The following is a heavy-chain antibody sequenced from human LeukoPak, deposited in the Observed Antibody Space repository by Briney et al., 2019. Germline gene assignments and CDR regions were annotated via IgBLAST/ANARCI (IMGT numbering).Heavy chain of an antibody. Sequence: PGGSLRLSCAASGFTFSSYSMNWVRQAPGEGLEWVSSISSSSSYIYYADSVKGRFTISRDNAKNSLYLQMNSLRAEDTAVYYCARDCSYYYDSSGYCLFDYWGQGTPVTVSS. CDR3: ARDCSYYYDSSGYCLFDY. D-gene: IGHD3-22*01. CDR2: ISSSSSYI. CDR1: GFTFSSYS. J-gene: IGHJ4*02. V-gene: IGHV3-21*01.